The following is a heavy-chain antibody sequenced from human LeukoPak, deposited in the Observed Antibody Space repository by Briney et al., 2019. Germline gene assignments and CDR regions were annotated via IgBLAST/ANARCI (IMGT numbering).Heavy chain of an antibody. CDR3: ARVTYYYDSSGYYYLEYYFDY. Sequence: GASVKVSCKASGYTFTSYDINWVRQATGQGLEWMGWISAYNGNTNYAQKLQGRVTMTTDTSTSTAYMELRSLRSDDTAVYYCARVTYYYDSSGYYYLEYYFDYWGQGTLVTVSS. J-gene: IGHJ4*02. D-gene: IGHD3-22*01. V-gene: IGHV1-18*01. CDR2: ISAYNGNT. CDR1: GYTFTSYD.